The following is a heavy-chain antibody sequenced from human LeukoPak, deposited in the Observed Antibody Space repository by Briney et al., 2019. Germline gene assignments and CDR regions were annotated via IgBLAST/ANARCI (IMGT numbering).Heavy chain of an antibody. CDR3: ARSHYYDSSGSLNNWFDP. CDR2: INHSGST. CDR1: GGSFSGYY. Sequence: PSETLSLTCAVYGGSFSGYYWSWIRQPPGKGLEWIGEINHSGSTNYNPSLKSRVTISVDTSKNQFSLKLSSVTAADTAVYYCARSHYYDSSGSLNNWFDPWGQGTLVTVSS. J-gene: IGHJ5*02. D-gene: IGHD3-22*01. V-gene: IGHV4-34*01.